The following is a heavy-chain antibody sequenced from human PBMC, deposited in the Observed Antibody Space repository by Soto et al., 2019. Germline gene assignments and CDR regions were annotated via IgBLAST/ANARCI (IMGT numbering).Heavy chain of an antibody. Sequence: QITLKESGPALVKPTQTLTLTCTFSGFSFSTSGVGVGWIRQPPGKALEWLALIYWDDDKRYSPSLKSRLTITKDPSKHQVVLTMTNMDPVDTATYFCALSWGMATMVHFDSWGQGALVTVSS. D-gene: IGHD3-16*01. V-gene: IGHV2-5*02. CDR2: IYWDDDK. J-gene: IGHJ4*02. CDR3: ALSWGMATMVHFDS. CDR1: GFSFSTSGVG.